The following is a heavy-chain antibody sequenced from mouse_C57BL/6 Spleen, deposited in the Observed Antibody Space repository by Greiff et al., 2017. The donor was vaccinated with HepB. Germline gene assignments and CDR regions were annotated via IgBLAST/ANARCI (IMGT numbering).Heavy chain of an antibody. CDR2: IRSKSNNYAT. J-gene: IGHJ1*03. CDR3: VRHGYYEGYFDV. CDR1: GFSFNTYA. D-gene: IGHD2-4*01. Sequence: EVKVVESGGGLVQPKGSLKLSCAASGFSFNTYAMNWVRQAPGKGLEWVARIRSKSNNYATYYADSVKDRFTISRDDSESMLYLQMNNLKTEDTAMYYCVRHGYYEGYFDVWGTGTTVTVSS. V-gene: IGHV10-1*01.